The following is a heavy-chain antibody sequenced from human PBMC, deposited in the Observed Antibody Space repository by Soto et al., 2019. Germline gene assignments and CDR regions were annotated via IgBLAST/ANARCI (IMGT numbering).Heavy chain of an antibody. CDR3: ATRSYDILTGYSEMGPDAFDI. V-gene: IGHV1-24*01. CDR2: FDPEDGET. D-gene: IGHD3-9*01. J-gene: IGHJ3*02. Sequence: ASVKVSCKVSGYTLTELSMHWVRQAPGKGLEWMGGFDPEDGETIYAQKFQGRVTMTEDTSTDTAYVELGSLRSEDTAVYYCATRSYDILTGYSEMGPDAFDIWGQGTMVTVSS. CDR1: GYTLTELS.